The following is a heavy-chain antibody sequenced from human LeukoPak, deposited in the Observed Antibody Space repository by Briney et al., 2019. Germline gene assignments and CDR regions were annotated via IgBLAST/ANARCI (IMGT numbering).Heavy chain of an antibody. Sequence: GGSLRLSCAASGLTFSNFGMSWVRQAPGKGLEWVSGISGSGGTTYHADSVKGRFTISRDNSKNTLYLQMNSLRAEDTAVYYCAKDRPVILHDILTGSSPTFDYWGQGTLVTVSS. V-gene: IGHV3-23*01. D-gene: IGHD3-9*01. CDR3: AKDRPVILHDILTGSSPTFDY. J-gene: IGHJ4*02. CDR1: GLTFSNFG. CDR2: ISGSGGTT.